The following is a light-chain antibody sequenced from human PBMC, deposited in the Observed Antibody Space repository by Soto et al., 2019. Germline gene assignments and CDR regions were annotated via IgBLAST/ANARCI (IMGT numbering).Light chain of an antibody. CDR3: QHYNNWPRT. CDR1: QSVSSN. J-gene: IGKJ1*01. Sequence: EIVGTQSPATLSVSPGERATLSCRASQSVSSNLAWYQQKPGQAPRLLIYVASNRATGIPARFSGSGSGAEFTLTIRSLQSEDFAVYYCQHYNNWPRTFGQGTKVEL. CDR2: VAS. V-gene: IGKV3-15*01.